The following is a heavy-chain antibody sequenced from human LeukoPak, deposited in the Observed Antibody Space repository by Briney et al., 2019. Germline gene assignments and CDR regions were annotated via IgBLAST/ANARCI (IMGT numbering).Heavy chain of an antibody. V-gene: IGHV1-8*02. CDR1: GYTFTGYY. J-gene: IGHJ4*02. CDR3: ARGGLDGYNENFDY. D-gene: IGHD5-24*01. Sequence: ASVKVSCKTSGYTFTGYYMHWVRQAPGQGLEWMGWMNPNSGNTGYSQKFQGRVTMTRNISISTAYMELSSLRSEDTAVYYCARGGLDGYNENFDYWGQGTLVTVSS. CDR2: MNPNSGNT.